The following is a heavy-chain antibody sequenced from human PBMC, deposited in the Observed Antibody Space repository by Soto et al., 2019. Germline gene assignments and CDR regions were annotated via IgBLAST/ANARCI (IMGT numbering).Heavy chain of an antibody. CDR1: GFTFSSYG. CDR2: IWYDGSNK. J-gene: IGHJ4*02. D-gene: IGHD6-19*01. Sequence: GGSLRLSCAASGFTFSSYGMHWVRQAPGKGLEWVAVIWYDGSNKYYADSVKGRFTISRDNSKNTLYLQMNSLRAEDTVVYYCARDQQWLVRFYFDFWGQGPLVTVSS. CDR3: ARDQQWLVRFYFDF. V-gene: IGHV3-33*01.